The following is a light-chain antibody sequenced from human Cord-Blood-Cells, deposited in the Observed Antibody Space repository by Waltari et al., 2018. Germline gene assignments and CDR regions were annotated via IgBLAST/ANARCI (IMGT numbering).Light chain of an antibody. V-gene: IGKV1-39*01. Sequence: DIQMTQSPSSLSASVGDRVTITCRASQSISSYLNWYQQKQGKAPKLLIYAASSLQSGVPSRFSGSVSGTDFTLTISSLQPEDFATYYCQQSYSTHITFGQGTRLEIK. CDR3: QQSYSTHIT. CDR1: QSISSY. J-gene: IGKJ5*01. CDR2: AAS.